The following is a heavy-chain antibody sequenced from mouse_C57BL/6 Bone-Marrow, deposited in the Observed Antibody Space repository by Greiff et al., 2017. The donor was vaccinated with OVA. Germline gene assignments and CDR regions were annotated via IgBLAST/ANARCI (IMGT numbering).Heavy chain of an antibody. CDR1: GFNIKDDY. CDR3: TTYYGSSWFAY. V-gene: IGHV14-4*01. Sequence: VQLQQSGAELVRPGASVKLSCTASGFNIKDDYMHWVKQRPEQGLEWIGWIDPENGDTEYASKFQGEATITADTSSNTAYLQLSSLTSEDTAVYYCTTYYGSSWFAYWGQGTLVTVSA. CDR2: IDPENGDT. J-gene: IGHJ3*01. D-gene: IGHD1-1*01.